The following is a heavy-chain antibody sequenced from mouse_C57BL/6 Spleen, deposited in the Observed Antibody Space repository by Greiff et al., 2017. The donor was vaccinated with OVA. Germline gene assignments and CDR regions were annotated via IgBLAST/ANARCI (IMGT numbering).Heavy chain of an antibody. CDR2: ISSGSSTI. Sequence: EVQLVESGGGLVKPGGSLKLSCAASGFTFSDYGMHWVRQAPEKGLAWVAYISSGSSTIYYADTVKGRFTISRDNAKNTLFLQMTSLRSEDTAMYYCASEIYYDYGGDYWGQGTTLTVSS. CDR3: ASEIYYDYGGDY. D-gene: IGHD2-4*01. CDR1: GFTFSDYG. V-gene: IGHV5-17*01. J-gene: IGHJ2*01.